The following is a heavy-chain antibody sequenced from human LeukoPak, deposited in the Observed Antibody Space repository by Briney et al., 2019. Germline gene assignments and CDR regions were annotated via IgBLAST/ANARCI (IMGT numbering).Heavy chain of an antibody. Sequence: GGSLRLSCAASGFTFSSYGMHWVRQAPGKGLEWVAVIWYDGSNKYYEDSVKGRFTISRDNSKNTLYLQMNSLRAEDTAVYYCARDGGYYDSSGYRGPNWFDPWGQGTLVTVSS. CDR1: GFTFSSYG. V-gene: IGHV3-33*01. J-gene: IGHJ5*02. CDR3: ARDGGYYDSSGYRGPNWFDP. D-gene: IGHD3-22*01. CDR2: IWYDGSNK.